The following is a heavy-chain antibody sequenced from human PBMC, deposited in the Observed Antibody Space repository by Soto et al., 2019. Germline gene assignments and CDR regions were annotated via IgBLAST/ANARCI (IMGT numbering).Heavy chain of an antibody. CDR3: ARGLEGDFWSGYYLGGGWFDP. D-gene: IGHD3-3*01. CDR1: GYTFTSYD. CDR2: MNPNSGNT. J-gene: IGHJ5*02. V-gene: IGHV1-8*01. Sequence: ASVKVSCKASGYTFTSYDINWVRQATGQGLEWMGWMNPNSGNTGYAQKFQGRVTMTRNTSISTAYMELSSLRSEDTAVYYCARGLEGDFWSGYYLGGGWFDPWGQGTLVTVSS.